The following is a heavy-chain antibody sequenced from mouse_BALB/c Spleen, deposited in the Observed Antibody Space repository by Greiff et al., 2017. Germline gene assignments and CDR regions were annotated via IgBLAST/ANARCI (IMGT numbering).Heavy chain of an antibody. CDR2: ISYSGST. Sequence: EVQLQQSGPSLVKPSQTLSLTCSVTGDSITSGYWNWIRKFPGNKLEYMGYISYSGSTYYNPSLKSRISITRDTSKNQYYLQLNSVTTEDTATYYCARTGYYGSSYIVNYFDYWGQGTTLTVSS. J-gene: IGHJ2*01. CDR1: GDSITSGY. D-gene: IGHD1-1*01. V-gene: IGHV3-8*02. CDR3: ARTGYYGSSYIVNYFDY.